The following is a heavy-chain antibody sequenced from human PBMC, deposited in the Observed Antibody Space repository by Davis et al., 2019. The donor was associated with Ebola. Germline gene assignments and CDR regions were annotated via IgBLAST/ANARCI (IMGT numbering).Heavy chain of an antibody. Sequence: ASVKVSCKASGYTFTSYAMHWVRQAPGQRLEWMGWINAGNGNTKYSQKLQGRVTMTTDTSTSTAYMELRSLRSDDTAVYYCARANEVVVIATTSYYFDYWGQGTLVTVSS. J-gene: IGHJ4*02. CDR3: ARANEVVVIATTSYYFDY. CDR1: GYTFTSYA. CDR2: INAGNGNT. D-gene: IGHD2-21*01. V-gene: IGHV1-3*01.